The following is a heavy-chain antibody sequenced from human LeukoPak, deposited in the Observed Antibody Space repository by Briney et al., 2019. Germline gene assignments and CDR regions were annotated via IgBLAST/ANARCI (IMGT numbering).Heavy chain of an antibody. CDR2: TSHDGSNT. CDR3: ARGASYYYDGSGYYADFDY. V-gene: IGHV3-30*03. CDR1: GFTFGSYG. Sequence: GGSLRLSCAASGFTFGSYGMHWIRQAPGKGLEWVAVTSHDGSNTYYVDSVKGRFIISRDNSKNTLYLQMNSLRAEDTAVYYCARGASYYYDGSGYYADFDYWGQGTLVTVSS. D-gene: IGHD3-22*01. J-gene: IGHJ4*02.